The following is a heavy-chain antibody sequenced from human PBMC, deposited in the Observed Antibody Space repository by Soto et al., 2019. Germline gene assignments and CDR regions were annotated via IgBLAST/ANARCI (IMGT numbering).Heavy chain of an antibody. J-gene: IGHJ4*02. V-gene: IGHV4-39*02. D-gene: IGHD6-19*01. CDR2: IYYTGST. Sequence: SETLSLTCTVSGGSVTSVSYSWGWIRQPPGKGLEWIGSIYYTGSTYYSPSLKSRVTMSVDTSKNHFSLSSLRSEDTAVYYCAIAVAGFFDYWGQGTLVTVSS. CDR1: GGSVTSVSYS. CDR3: AIAVAGFFDY.